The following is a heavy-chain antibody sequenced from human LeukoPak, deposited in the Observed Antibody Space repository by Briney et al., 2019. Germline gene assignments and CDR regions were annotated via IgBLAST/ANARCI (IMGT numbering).Heavy chain of an antibody. D-gene: IGHD1-26*01. CDR2: ISWNSGSI. CDR1: GFTFDDYA. J-gene: IGHJ4*02. V-gene: IGHV3-9*01. CDR3: AKDIKKVVGATSIDY. Sequence: AGGSLRLSCAASGFTFDDYAMHWVRQAPGKGLEWVSGISWNSGSIGYADSVKGRFTISRDNAMNSLYLQMNSLRAEDTALYYCAKDIKKVVGATSIDYWGQGTLVTVSS.